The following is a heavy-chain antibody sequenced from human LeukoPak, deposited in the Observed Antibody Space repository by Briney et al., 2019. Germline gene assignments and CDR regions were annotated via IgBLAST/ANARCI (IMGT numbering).Heavy chain of an antibody. D-gene: IGHD6-13*01. CDR2: IDGSGGNT. CDR1: GFSFSNYA. J-gene: IGHJ4*02. V-gene: IGHV3-23*01. CDR3: SKDPHARTAAAVLH. Sequence: GGSLRLSCAASGFSFSNYAMNWVRQAPGKGLEWVSAIDGSGGNTYYTDSVKGRFTISRDNSKSTLYLQMNSLRAEDTAVYSCSKDPHARTAAAVLHWGQGTLVTVSS.